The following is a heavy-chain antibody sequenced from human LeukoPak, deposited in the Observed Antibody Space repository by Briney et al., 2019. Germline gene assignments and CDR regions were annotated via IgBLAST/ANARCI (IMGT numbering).Heavy chain of an antibody. D-gene: IGHD3-3*01. CDR3: ARDPPGYYDFWSGYYPGEGHYFDY. CDR2: IKQDGSEK. V-gene: IGHV3-7*01. Sequence: GGSLRLSCAASGFTFSSYWMSWVRQAPGKGLEWVANIKQDGSEKYYVDSVKGRFTISRDNAKNSLYLQMNSLRAEDTAVYYCARDPPGYYDFWSGYYPGEGHYFDYWGQGTLVTVSS. CDR1: GFTFSSYW. J-gene: IGHJ4*02.